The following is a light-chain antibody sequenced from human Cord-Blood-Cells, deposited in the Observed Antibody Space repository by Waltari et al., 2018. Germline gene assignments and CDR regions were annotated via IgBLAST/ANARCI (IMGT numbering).Light chain of an antibody. V-gene: IGLV2-11*01. Sequence: QSALTQPRSVSGSPGQSVTISCTGTSSDVGGYNYVSWYQQHPGKAPKLMIYDVSKRPAGVPERFSGSKSGSTASLTIAGLQAEDEADYYGCSYAGSYTLVFGGGTKLTVL. CDR3: CSYAGSYTLV. J-gene: IGLJ2*01. CDR1: SSDVGGYNY. CDR2: DVS.